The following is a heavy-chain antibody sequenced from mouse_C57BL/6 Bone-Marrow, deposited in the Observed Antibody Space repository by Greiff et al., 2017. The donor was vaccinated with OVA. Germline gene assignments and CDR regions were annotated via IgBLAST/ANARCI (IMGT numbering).Heavy chain of an antibody. CDR2: INPSTGGT. V-gene: IGHV1-42*01. CDR3: ARSEGDYYFDY. D-gene: IGHD2-13*01. CDR1: GYSFTGYY. J-gene: IGHJ2*01. Sequence: VHVKQSGPELVKPGASVKISCKASGYSFTGYYMNWVKQSPEKSLEWIGEINPSTGGTTYNQKFKAKATLTVDKSSSTAYMQLKSLTSEDSAVYYCARSEGDYYFDYWGQGTTLTVSS.